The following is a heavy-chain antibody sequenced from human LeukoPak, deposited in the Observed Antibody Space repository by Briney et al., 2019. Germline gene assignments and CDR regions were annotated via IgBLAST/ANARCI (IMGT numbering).Heavy chain of an antibody. CDR1: GYTFTSYG. D-gene: IGHD3-22*01. CDR2: ISAYNGNT. Sequence: ASVKVSCKASGYTFTSYGISWVRQAPGQGLEWVGWISAYNGNTNYAQKLQGRVTMTTDTSTSTAYMELRSLRSDDTAVYYCARDSFYYDSSGTFDYWGQGTLVTVSS. V-gene: IGHV1-18*01. J-gene: IGHJ4*02. CDR3: ARDSFYYDSSGTFDY.